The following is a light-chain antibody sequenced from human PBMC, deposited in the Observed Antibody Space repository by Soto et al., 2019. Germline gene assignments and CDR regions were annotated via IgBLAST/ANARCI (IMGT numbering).Light chain of an antibody. CDR3: QQYNKWPLT. V-gene: IGKV3-15*01. Sequence: EKVMTQSPATLSVSPGERATLSCRASQSVSSNLAWYQQKPGQAPRLLIYGASTRATGIPATFSGSGSGTEFTLSISSLQSEDFAVYYCQQYNKWPLTFGGGTKVEIK. CDR2: GAS. J-gene: IGKJ4*01. CDR1: QSVSSN.